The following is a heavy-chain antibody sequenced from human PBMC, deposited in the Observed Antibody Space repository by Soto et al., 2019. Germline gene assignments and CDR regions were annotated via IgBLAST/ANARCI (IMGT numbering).Heavy chain of an antibody. CDR3: ARSIAVAVTPEFDY. Sequence: QVQLVESGGGVVQPGRSLRLSCAASGFTFSSFTMHWVRQAPGKGLEWVAVISYDDGTNKYYADSVKGRFTISRDNPKITVYLQMSSLRAEDTAVYYCARSIAVAVTPEFDYWGQGTLFTFSS. D-gene: IGHD6-19*01. V-gene: IGHV3-30-3*01. J-gene: IGHJ4*02. CDR2: ISYDDGTNK. CDR1: GFTFSSFT.